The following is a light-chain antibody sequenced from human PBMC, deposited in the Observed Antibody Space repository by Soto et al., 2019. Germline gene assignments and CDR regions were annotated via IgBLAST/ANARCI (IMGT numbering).Light chain of an antibody. CDR3: QLHNNWPLIT. J-gene: IGKJ5*01. CDR2: GTS. Sequence: ELVLTPFPGTLSVTLGVTATHSCRASQNIKNNLAWYQQKPGQGPRLLIFGTSTRATGIPARCSGSGSGTLFTLTITSLQSEEVAVYYCQLHNNWPLITVGQGTRRESK. V-gene: IGKV3-15*01. CDR1: QNIKNN.